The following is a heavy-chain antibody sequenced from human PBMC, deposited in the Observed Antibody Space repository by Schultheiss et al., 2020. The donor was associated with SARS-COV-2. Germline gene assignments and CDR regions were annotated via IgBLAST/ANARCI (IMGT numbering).Heavy chain of an antibody. V-gene: IGHV3-33*01. CDR3: SGNDYGDQIHYYYYYGMDV. CDR1: GFTFSSYG. J-gene: IGHJ6*02. CDR2: IWYDGSNK. D-gene: IGHD4-17*01. Sequence: GESLKISCAASGFTFSSYGMHWVRQAPGKGLEWVAVIWYDGSNKYYADSVKGRFTISRDNSKNTLYLQMNSLRAEDTAVYYCSGNDYGDQIHYYYYYGMDVWGQGTTVTVSS.